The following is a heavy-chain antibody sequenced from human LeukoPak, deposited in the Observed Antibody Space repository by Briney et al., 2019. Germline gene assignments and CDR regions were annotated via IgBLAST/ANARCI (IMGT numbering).Heavy chain of an antibody. J-gene: IGHJ1*01. CDR2: ISDSGANT. Sequence: GGSLRLSCAASGFTFSSYSMSWVRQAPGKGLEGVSIISDSGANTYYADSVRGRFTISRDNSKNTLYLQMNSPRAEDTAVYYCAKGGEQVTWNFQNWGQGTLVTVSS. V-gene: IGHV3-23*01. D-gene: IGHD1/OR15-1a*01. CDR3: AKGGEQVTWNFQN. CDR1: GFTFSSYS.